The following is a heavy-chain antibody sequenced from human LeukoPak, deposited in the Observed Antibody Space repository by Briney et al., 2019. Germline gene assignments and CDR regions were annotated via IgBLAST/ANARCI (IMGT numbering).Heavy chain of an antibody. D-gene: IGHD6-13*01. Sequence: SETLSLTCTVSGGSISSSSYYWGWIRQPPGKGLEWIGSIYYCGSAYYNPSLKSRVTISVDTSKNQFSLKLSSVTAADTAVYYCARRLAGTEDYWGQGTLVTVSS. CDR3: ARRLAGTEDY. CDR1: GGSISSSSYY. CDR2: IYYCGSA. V-gene: IGHV4-39*01. J-gene: IGHJ4*02.